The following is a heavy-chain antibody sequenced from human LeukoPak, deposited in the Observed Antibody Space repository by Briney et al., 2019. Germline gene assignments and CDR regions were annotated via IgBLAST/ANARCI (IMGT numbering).Heavy chain of an antibody. CDR1: GFTFSSYA. V-gene: IGHV3-53*01. J-gene: IGHJ4*02. D-gene: IGHD1-26*01. Sequence: QSGGSLRLSCAASGFTFSSYAMHWVRQAPGKGLEWVSVIYSGGSTYYADSVKSGFTISRDNSKNTLYLQMNSLRAEDTAVYYCARGTISDRWEYYFDYWGQGTLVTVSS. CDR2: IYSGGST. CDR3: ARGTISDRWEYYFDY.